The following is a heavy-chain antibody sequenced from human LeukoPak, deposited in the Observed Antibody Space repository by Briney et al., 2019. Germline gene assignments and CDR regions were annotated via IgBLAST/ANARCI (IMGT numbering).Heavy chain of an antibody. CDR1: GGSISSGSYY. D-gene: IGHD3-3*01. J-gene: IGHJ6*04. V-gene: IGHV4-61*02. CDR2: IYTSGST. Sequence: PSQTLSLTCTVSGGSISSGSYYWSWIRQPAGKGLEWIGRIYTSGSTNYNPSLKSRVTISVDTSKNQFSLKLSSVTAADTAVYYCARDDFWSGYGDVWGKGTTVTVSS. CDR3: ARDDFWSGYGDV.